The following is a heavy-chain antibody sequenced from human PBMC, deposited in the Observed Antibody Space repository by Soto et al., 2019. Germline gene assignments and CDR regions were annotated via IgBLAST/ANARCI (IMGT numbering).Heavy chain of an antibody. CDR3: ARHTFADCSGGSCYSDTPYYFDY. Sequence: PSETLSLTCTVSGGSTRSSTYYWGWIRQPPGKGLQWIGSIYYSGSTYYNPSLKSRVTISVDTSKNQFSLKLSSVTAADTAIYYCARHTFADCSGGSCYSDTPYYFDYWGQGTLVTVSS. J-gene: IGHJ4*02. CDR1: GGSTRSSTYY. CDR2: IYYSGST. V-gene: IGHV4-39*01. D-gene: IGHD2-15*01.